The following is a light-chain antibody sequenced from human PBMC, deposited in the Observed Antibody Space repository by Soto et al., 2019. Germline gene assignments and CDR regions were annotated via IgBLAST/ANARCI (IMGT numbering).Light chain of an antibody. Sequence: EIVLTQSPGTLSLSPGERATLSCRASQSVSXXXFAWYQQKPGQAPRLLIYGASNRATGIPDRFSGSGSGTDXTXTISRLEPEDLAVFFCQQYGTSPWTFGQGTKVEIK. CDR3: QQYGTSPWT. CDR2: GAS. CDR1: QSVSXXX. V-gene: IGKV3-20*01. J-gene: IGKJ1*01.